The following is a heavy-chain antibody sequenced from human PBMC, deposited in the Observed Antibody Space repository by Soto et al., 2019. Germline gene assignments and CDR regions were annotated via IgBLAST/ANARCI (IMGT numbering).Heavy chain of an antibody. D-gene: IGHD2-2*01. CDR3: ANGRYCSSTSCYADDY. J-gene: IGHJ4*02. Sequence: GSLRLSCAASGFTFSSYAMSWVRQAPGKGLEWVSAISGSGGSTYYADSVKGRFTISRDNSKNTLYLQMNSLRAEDTAVYYCANGRYCSSTSCYADDYWGQGTLVTVSS. CDR1: GFTFSSYA. CDR2: ISGSGGST. V-gene: IGHV3-23*01.